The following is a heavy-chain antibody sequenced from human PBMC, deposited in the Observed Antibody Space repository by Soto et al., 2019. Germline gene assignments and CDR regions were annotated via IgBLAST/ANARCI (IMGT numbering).Heavy chain of an antibody. D-gene: IGHD3-22*01. Sequence: QLQLQESGPGLVKPSETLSLTCTVSGGSISSSSYYWGWIRQPPGKGLEWIGSIYYSGSTYYNPSLKSRVPISVDTSKNQFALKLSSVTAADTAVYYCARHVYVQWLLGYFDYWGQGTLVTVSS. CDR2: IYYSGST. V-gene: IGHV4-39*01. CDR1: GGSISSSSYY. J-gene: IGHJ4*02. CDR3: ARHVYVQWLLGYFDY.